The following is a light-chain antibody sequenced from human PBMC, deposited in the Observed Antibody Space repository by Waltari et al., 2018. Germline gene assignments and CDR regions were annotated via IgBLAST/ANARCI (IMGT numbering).Light chain of an antibody. CDR1: QSVGSD. J-gene: IGKJ1*01. V-gene: IGKV3-20*01. Sequence: EIVLTQSPGTLSLSPGARATLSCRASQSVGSDFAWYQPKPGQAPRLRIYGASSRATGISDRFSGSGSGTDFTLTVSRLESEDFAVYYCQQYDSVPQTFGRGTRVEIK. CDR2: GAS. CDR3: QQYDSVPQT.